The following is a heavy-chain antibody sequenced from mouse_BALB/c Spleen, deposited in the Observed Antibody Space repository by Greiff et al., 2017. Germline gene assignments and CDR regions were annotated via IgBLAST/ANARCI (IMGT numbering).Heavy chain of an antibody. D-gene: IGHD4-1*02. CDR1: GFTFTDYY. CDR3: ARTTGTGAMDY. Sequence: EVQVVESGGGLVQPGGSLRLSCATSGFTFTDYYMSWVRQPPGKALEWLGFIRNKANGYTTEYSASVKGRFTISRDNSQSILYLQMNTLRAEDSATYYCARTTGTGAMDYWGQGTSVTVSS. J-gene: IGHJ4*01. CDR2: IRNKANGYTT. V-gene: IGHV7-3*02.